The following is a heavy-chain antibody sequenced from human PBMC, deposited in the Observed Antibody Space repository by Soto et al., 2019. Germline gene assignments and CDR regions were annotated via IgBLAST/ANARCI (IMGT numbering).Heavy chain of an antibody. CDR1: GGSVSSGSYY. CDR3: ARSPITGTTLPDY. D-gene: IGHD1-7*01. Sequence: SETLSLTCTVSGGSVSSGSYYWSWIRQPPGKGLEWIGYIYYSGSTNYNPSLKSRVTISVDTSKNQFSLKLSSVTAADTAVYYCARSPITGTTLPDYWGQGTLVTVSS. V-gene: IGHV4-61*01. J-gene: IGHJ4*02. CDR2: IYYSGST.